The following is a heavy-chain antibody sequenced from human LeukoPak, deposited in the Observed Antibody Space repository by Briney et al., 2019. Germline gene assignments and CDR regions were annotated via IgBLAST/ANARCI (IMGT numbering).Heavy chain of an antibody. J-gene: IGHJ4*02. V-gene: IGHV4-38-2*02. CDR1: GYSISNGYY. D-gene: IGHD3-22*01. Sequence: PSETLSLTCTVSGYSISNGYYWGWIRQPPGKGLEWVGSIYHRGSTYYNPSLRSRVTISLDTSKNQFSLRLSSVTAADTAVYYCARASYSYDINGWVPFDYWGQGTLVTVSS. CDR2: IYHRGST. CDR3: ARASYSYDINGWVPFDY.